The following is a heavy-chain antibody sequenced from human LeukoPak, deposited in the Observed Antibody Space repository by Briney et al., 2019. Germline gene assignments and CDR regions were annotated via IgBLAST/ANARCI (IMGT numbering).Heavy chain of an antibody. D-gene: IGHD3-10*01. V-gene: IGHV4-34*01. CDR3: ARGRFNGGGFGELHD. CDR1: GGSFSGYY. CDR2: SNHRGST. Sequence: KSSETLSLTCVVSGGSFSGYYWSWIRQPPGKGLEWIGESNHRGSTNYNPSLKSRVTISVDTSKNQFSLKLSSVTAADTAVYYCARGRFNGGGFGELHDWGQGILVTVSS. J-gene: IGHJ4*02.